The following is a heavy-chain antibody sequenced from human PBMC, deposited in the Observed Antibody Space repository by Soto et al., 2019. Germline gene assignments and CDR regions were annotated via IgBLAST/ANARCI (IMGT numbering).Heavy chain of an antibody. V-gene: IGHV1-69*13. CDR1: GGTFSSYA. CDR3: ARDSRYSSGWYGWFDP. J-gene: IGHJ5*02. CDR2: IIPIFGTA. Sequence: SVKVYFKTSGGTFSSYAISWLRQAPGQGLEWMGGIIPIFGTANYAQKFQGRVTITADESTSTAYMELSSLRSEDTAVYYCARDSRYSSGWYGWFDPWGQGTLVTVSS. D-gene: IGHD6-19*01.